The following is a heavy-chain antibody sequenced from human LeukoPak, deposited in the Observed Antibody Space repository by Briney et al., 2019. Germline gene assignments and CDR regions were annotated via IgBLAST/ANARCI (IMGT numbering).Heavy chain of an antibody. CDR1: GGSIGGDH. CDR3: AQRNDFGI. CDR2: VYSSGNT. J-gene: IGHJ3*02. Sequence: SETLSLTCTVSGGSIGGDHWDWIRQPPGKGLEWIGYVYSSGNTNYNHSRKSLLTITIDTSKNQYSLKLSSVTAADTAVYYCAQRNDFGIWVQGRMPTVS. V-gene: IGHV4-4*08.